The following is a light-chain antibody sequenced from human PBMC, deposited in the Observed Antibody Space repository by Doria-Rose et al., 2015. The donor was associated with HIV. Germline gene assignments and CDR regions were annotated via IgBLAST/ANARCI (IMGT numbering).Light chain of an antibody. V-gene: IGKV3-20*01. CDR1: QSVSSSF. Sequence: TQSPGTLSLSPGERATLSCRASQSVSSSFLAWYQRKPGLAPRLLIYGASSRATGIPDRFSGSGSGTDFTLTISRLEPEDFAVYYCQHYGSSPFTFGPGTKVGIK. CDR3: QHYGSSPFT. J-gene: IGKJ3*01. CDR2: GAS.